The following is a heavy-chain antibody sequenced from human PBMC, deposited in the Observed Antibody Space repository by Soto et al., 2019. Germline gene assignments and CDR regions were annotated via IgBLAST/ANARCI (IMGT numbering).Heavy chain of an antibody. CDR1: GFTFRNFW. CDR2: IKQDGSEK. V-gene: IGHV3-7*05. Sequence: GGSLRLSCAASGFTFRNFWMSWVRQAPGKGLEWVANIKQDGSEKYDVDSVRGRFTISRDNAKNSLHLQMSSLRAEDTAVYYCARDTELRFLEWLLGVNIDYWGQGTLVTVSS. D-gene: IGHD3-3*01. CDR3: ARDTELRFLEWLLGVNIDY. J-gene: IGHJ4*02.